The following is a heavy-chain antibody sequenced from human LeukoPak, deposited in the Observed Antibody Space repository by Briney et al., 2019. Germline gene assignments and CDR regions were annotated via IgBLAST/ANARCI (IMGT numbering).Heavy chain of an antibody. CDR2: ISGSGGST. D-gene: IGHD3-3*01. J-gene: IGHJ4*02. Sequence: GGSLRLSCAASGFIFSSYAMSWVRQAPGKGLEWVSAISGSGGSTYYADSVKGRFTISRDNSKNTLYLQMNSLRAEDTAVYYCAKDRPLGGDFWSGFDYWGQGTLVTVSS. CDR1: GFIFSSYA. CDR3: AKDRPLGGDFWSGFDY. V-gene: IGHV3-23*01.